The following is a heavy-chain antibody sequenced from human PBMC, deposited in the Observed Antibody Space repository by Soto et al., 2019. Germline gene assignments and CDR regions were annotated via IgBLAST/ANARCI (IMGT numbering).Heavy chain of an antibody. J-gene: IGHJ4*02. Sequence: QVQLMQSGAEVKKPGASVKVSCKASGDTFTDYYIHWVRQAPGQGLEWMGTVNPSGGHTTYAQHFLGRVTMTRDTSTSTLYTELTSLTSDDTAIYYCERGGHVVVVTAALDYWGQGTLVTVSS. CDR1: GDTFTDYY. D-gene: IGHD2-21*02. CDR2: VNPSGGHT. CDR3: ERGGHVVVVTAALDY. V-gene: IGHV1-46*01.